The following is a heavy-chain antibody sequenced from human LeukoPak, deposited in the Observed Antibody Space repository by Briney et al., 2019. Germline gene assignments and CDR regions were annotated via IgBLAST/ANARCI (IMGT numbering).Heavy chain of an antibody. CDR2: IYYSGST. D-gene: IGHD3-3*01. CDR3: ARDRAYDFWSGSSSGRYFDY. J-gene: IGHJ4*02. V-gene: IGHV4-59*01. CDR1: GGSISSYY. Sequence: SGTLSLTCTVSGGSISSYYWSWIRQPPGKGLEWIGYIYYSGSTNYNPSLKSRVTISVDTSKNQFSLKLSSVTAADTAVYYCARDRAYDFWSGSSSGRYFDYWGQGTLVTVSS.